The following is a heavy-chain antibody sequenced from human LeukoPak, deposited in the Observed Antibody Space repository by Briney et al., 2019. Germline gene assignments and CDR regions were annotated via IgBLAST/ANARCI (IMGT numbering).Heavy chain of an antibody. J-gene: IGHJ5*02. CDR1: GFSFSTYR. Sequence: PGGSLRLSCAASGFSFSTYRMHWVRQAPGEGLEWVSSISTGSTYVYYADSVKGRFTISRDKTKNSLYLQMNSLRAEDTAVYYCARAWGGRYNWFDPWGQGTLVTVSS. CDR3: ARAWGGRYNWFDP. D-gene: IGHD3-16*01. CDR2: ISTGSTYV. V-gene: IGHV3-21*01.